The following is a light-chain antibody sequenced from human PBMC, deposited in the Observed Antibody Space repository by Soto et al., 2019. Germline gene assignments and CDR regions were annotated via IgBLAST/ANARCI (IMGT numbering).Light chain of an antibody. CDR3: QQYNNLPYT. J-gene: IGKJ5*01. CDR2: DAS. CDR1: QGIRND. Sequence: IQMTQSPSSLSASVGDRVTITCRASQGIRNDLGWYQQKPGKAPKLVIYDASNLEAGVPSRFSGGGSGTFFTLTISSLQPEDIATYYCQQYNNLPYTFGQGTRLEIK. V-gene: IGKV1-33*01.